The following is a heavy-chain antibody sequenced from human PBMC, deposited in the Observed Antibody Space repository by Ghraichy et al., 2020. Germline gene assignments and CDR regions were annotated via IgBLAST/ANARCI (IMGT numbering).Heavy chain of an antibody. CDR1: GGSFSGYY. CDR2: ISHSGST. CDR3: ARYCSSTSRLDY. D-gene: IGHD2-2*01. V-gene: IGHV4-34*01. J-gene: IGHJ4*02. Sequence: SETLSLTCAVYGGSFSGYYWSWIRQPPGKGLEWIGEISHSGSTNYNPSLKSRVTISVDTSKNQFSLKLSSVTAADTAVYYCARYCSSTSRLDYWGQGTLVTVSS.